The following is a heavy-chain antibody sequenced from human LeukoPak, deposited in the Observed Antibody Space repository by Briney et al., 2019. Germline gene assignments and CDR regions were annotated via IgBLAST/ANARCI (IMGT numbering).Heavy chain of an antibody. CDR2: IYYSGST. V-gene: IGHV4-39*07. Sequence: SETLSLTCTVSGGSISSSSYYWGWIRQPPGKGLEWIGSIYYSGSTYYNPSLKSRVTISVDTSKNQFSLKLSSVTAADTAVYYCARDWMYYYGSGSYPYYYMDVWGKGTTVTVSS. CDR1: GGSISSSSYY. CDR3: ARDWMYYYGSGSYPYYYMDV. D-gene: IGHD3-10*01. J-gene: IGHJ6*03.